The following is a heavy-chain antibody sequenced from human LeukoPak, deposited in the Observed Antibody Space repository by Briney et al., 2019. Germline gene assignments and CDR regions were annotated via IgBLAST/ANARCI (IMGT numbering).Heavy chain of an antibody. V-gene: IGHV3-74*01. CDR3: ARHVVVSATDAFDI. CDR2: INSDGTST. D-gene: IGHD2-15*01. CDR1: GFTFNIYW. J-gene: IGHJ3*02. Sequence: TGGSLRLSCAASGFTFNIYWIHWVRQVPGKGLVWVSRINSDGTSTTYADSVKGRFTISRDNAENTVYLQMNSLRAEDTSIYYCARHVVVSATDAFDIWGQGTMVTVSS.